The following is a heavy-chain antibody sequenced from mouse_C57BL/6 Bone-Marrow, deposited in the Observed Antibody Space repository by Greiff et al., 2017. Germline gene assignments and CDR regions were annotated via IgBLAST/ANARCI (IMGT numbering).Heavy chain of an antibody. D-gene: IGHD1-1*01. Sequence: EVMLVESGGGLVKPGGSLKLSCAASGFTFSSYAMSWVRQTPEKRLEWVATISDGGSYTYYPDNVKGRFTISRDNAKNNLYLQMSHLKSEDTAMYYCARDVGNLSRYFDFWGTGTTVTVSS. CDR1: GFTFSSYA. CDR3: ARDVGNLSRYFDF. V-gene: IGHV5-4*01. CDR2: ISDGGSYT. J-gene: IGHJ1*03.